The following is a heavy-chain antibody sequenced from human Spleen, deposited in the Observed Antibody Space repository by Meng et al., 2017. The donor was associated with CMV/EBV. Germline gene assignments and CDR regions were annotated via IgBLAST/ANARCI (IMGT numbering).Heavy chain of an antibody. Sequence: SGYTFTGYYMHWLRQTPGQGLGWMGIINPSGGSTSCGQKLQGRVTMTRDTSTSTVYMELSSLRYEDTAVYYCARGGHITIFGVVISNWGQGTLVTVSS. J-gene: IGHJ4*02. D-gene: IGHD3-3*01. CDR1: GYTFTGYY. CDR2: INPSGGST. V-gene: IGHV1-46*01. CDR3: ARGGHITIFGVVISN.